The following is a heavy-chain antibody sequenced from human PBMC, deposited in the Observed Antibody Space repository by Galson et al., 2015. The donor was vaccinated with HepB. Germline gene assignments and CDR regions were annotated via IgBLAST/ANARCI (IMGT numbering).Heavy chain of an antibody. Sequence: SLRLSCAASGFTFSSYGIHWVRQAPGKGLEWVAVISYDGSNKYYADSVKGRFTISRDNSKNTLYLQMNSLRAEDTAVYYCGKEWDRSAYYSFYYYGMDVWGQGTTVTVSS. D-gene: IGHD3-22*01. CDR3: GKEWDRSAYYSFYYYGMDV. CDR2: ISYDGSNK. V-gene: IGHV3-30*18. CDR1: GFTFSSYG. J-gene: IGHJ6*02.